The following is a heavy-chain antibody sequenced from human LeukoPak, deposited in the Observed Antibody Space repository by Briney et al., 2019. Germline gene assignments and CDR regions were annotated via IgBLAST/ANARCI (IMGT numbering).Heavy chain of an antibody. D-gene: IGHD3-22*01. Sequence: GGSLRLSCAASGFTFSSYSMSWVRQAPGKGLEWVSIVSDNGGSTYYAHSVKGRFTISRDNSKNTLYLQMNSLRAEDTAIYYCAGGSGYSRIDYWGQGALVTVSS. J-gene: IGHJ4*02. CDR3: AGGSGYSRIDY. V-gene: IGHV3-23*01. CDR1: GFTFSSYS. CDR2: VSDNGGST.